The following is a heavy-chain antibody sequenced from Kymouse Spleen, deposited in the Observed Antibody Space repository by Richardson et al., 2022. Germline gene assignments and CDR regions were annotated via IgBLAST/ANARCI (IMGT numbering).Heavy chain of an antibody. CDR3: ARGAYTISSYYYYGMDV. CDR1: GFTFSSYG. Sequence: QVQLVESGGGVVQPGRSLRLSCAASGFTFSSYGMHWVRQAPGKGLEWVAVIWYDGSNKYYADSVKGRFTISRDNSKNTLYLQMNSLRAEDTAVYYCARGAYTISSYYYYGMDVWGQGTTVTVSS. D-gene: IGHD2-21*02. CDR2: IWYDGSNK. J-gene: IGHJ6*02. V-gene: IGHV3-33*01.